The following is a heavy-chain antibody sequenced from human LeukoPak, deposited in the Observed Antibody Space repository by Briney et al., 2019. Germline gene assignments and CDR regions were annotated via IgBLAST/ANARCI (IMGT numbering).Heavy chain of an antibody. CDR1: GYSISSGYY. CDR3: ARRSYLYYCDY. Sequence: SETLSLTCAVSGYSISSGYYWGWIRQPPGKGLEWIGSIYHSGSTYYNPSLKSRVTISVDTSKNQFSLKLSSGTSADTAVYYCARRSYLYYCDYWGQGTLVTVSS. D-gene: IGHD3-10*01. CDR2: IYHSGST. J-gene: IGHJ4*02. V-gene: IGHV4-38-2*01.